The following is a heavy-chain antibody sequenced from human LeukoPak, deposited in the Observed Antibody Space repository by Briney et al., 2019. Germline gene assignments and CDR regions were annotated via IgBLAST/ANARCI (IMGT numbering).Heavy chain of an antibody. D-gene: IGHD2-8*01. V-gene: IGHV4-39*01. J-gene: IGHJ3*02. CDR2: IYYSGST. CDR1: GGSISSSSYY. CDR3: ARHLTVYCTNGVCSDAFDI. Sequence: SETLSLTCTVSGGSISSSSYYWGWIRQPPGKGLEWIGSIYYSGSTYYNPSLKSRVTISVDTSKNQFSLKLSSVTAADTAVYYCARHLTVYCTNGVCSDAFDIWGQGTMVTVSS.